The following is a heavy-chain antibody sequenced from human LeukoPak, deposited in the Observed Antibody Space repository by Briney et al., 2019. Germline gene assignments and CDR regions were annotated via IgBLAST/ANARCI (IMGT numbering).Heavy chain of an antibody. CDR2: IYSGGTT. CDR1: GFTFSTNY. J-gene: IGHJ4*02. V-gene: IGHV3-66*01. CDR3: ARGPPYGSSWYGINY. D-gene: IGHD6-13*01. Sequence: GGSLRLSFAASGFTFSTNYMIWVRQAPGWGLEWVSVIYSGGTTYYADSVRDRFTISRDNSKNTLYLQMDSLRAEDTAVYYCARGPPYGSSWYGINYWGQGTLVTVSS.